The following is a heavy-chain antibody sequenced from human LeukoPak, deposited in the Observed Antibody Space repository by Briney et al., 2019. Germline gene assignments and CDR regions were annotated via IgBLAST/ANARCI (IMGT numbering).Heavy chain of an antibody. CDR1: GFTFSSYS. CDR2: ISSSSSYI. Sequence: GGSLRLSCAAYGFTFSSYSMNWVRQAPGKGLEWVSSISSSSSYIYYADSVKGRFTISRDNAKNSLYLQMNSLRAEDTAVYYCAELGITMIGGVWGKGTTVTISS. J-gene: IGHJ6*04. CDR3: AELGITMIGGV. V-gene: IGHV3-21*01. D-gene: IGHD3-10*02.